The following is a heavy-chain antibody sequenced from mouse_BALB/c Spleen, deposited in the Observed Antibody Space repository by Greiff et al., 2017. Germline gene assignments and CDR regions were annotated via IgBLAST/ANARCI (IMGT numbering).Heavy chain of an antibody. J-gene: IGHJ2*01. D-gene: IGHD1-1*01. CDR3: ARGYGSLFDY. CDR2: ISSGGSYT. CDR1: GFTFSSYA. V-gene: IGHV5-9-4*01. Sequence: EVQLQESGGGLVKPGGSLKLSCAASGFTFSSYAMSWVRQSPEKRLEWVAEISSGGSYTYYPDTVTGRFTISRDNAKNTLYLEMSSLRSEDTAMYYCARGYGSLFDYWGQGTTLTVSS.